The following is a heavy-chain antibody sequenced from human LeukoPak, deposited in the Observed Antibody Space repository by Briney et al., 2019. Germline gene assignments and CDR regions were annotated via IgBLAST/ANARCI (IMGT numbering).Heavy chain of an antibody. Sequence: GESLRLSCSVSGFTFSRYAVSGVCQAPGKGLEWVSSISASGAGTYYADSVKGRFTISRDNSKHTLYLQMNSLRAEDTAVYYCAREGVRGSWSYYNVTDYWGQGSLVTVSS. CDR2: ISASGAGT. V-gene: IGHV3-23*01. CDR1: GFTFSRYA. D-gene: IGHD3-10*01. J-gene: IGHJ4*02. CDR3: AREGVRGSWSYYNVTDY.